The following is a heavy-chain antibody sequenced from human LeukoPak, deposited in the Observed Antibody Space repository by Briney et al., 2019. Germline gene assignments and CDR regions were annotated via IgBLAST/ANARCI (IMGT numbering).Heavy chain of an antibody. CDR2: INHSGST. Sequence: PSETLSLTCAVYGGSFSGYYWSWIRQPPGKGLEWIGEINHSGSTNYNPSLKSRVTISVDTSKNQFSLKLSSVTAADTAVYYCARDLSSSSWYYYYGMDVWGQGTTVTVSS. CDR3: ARDLSSSSWYYYYGMDV. D-gene: IGHD6-13*01. CDR1: GGSFSGYY. V-gene: IGHV4-34*01. J-gene: IGHJ6*02.